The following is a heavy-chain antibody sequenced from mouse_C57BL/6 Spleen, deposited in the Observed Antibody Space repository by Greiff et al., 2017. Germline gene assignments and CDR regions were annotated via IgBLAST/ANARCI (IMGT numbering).Heavy chain of an antibody. CDR3: AREYGNSGY. V-gene: IGHV1-50*01. CDR2: IDPSDSYT. D-gene: IGHD2-1*01. J-gene: IGHJ2*01. Sequence: VQLQESGAELVKPGASVKLSCKASGYTFTSYWMQWVKQRPGQGLEWIGEIDPSDSYTNYNQKFKGKATLTVDTSSSTAYMQLSSLTSEDSAVYYCAREYGNSGYWGQGTTLTVSS. CDR1: GYTFTSYW.